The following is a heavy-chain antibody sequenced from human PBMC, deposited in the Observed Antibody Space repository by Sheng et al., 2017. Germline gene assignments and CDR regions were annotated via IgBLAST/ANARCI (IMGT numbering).Heavy chain of an antibody. CDR2: IIPILGIA. J-gene: IGHJ4*02. Sequence: QVQLVQSGAEVKKPGSSVKVSCKASGGTFSSYAISWVRQAPGQGLEWMGGIIPILGIANYAQKFQGRVTITADKSTSTAYMELSSLRSEDTAVYYCARDQTYYYGSGSFPLDYWGQGTLVTVSS. D-gene: IGHD3-10*01. CDR1: GGTFSSYA. V-gene: IGHV1-69*04. CDR3: ARDQTYYYGSGSFPLDY.